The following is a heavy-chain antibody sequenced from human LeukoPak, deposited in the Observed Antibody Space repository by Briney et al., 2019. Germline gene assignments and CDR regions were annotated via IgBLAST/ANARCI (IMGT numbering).Heavy chain of an antibody. D-gene: IGHD4-11*01. J-gene: IGHJ4*02. Sequence: SETLSLTCAVYGGSFSGYYWSWIRQPPGKGLEWIGELNHSGSTNYNPSLKSRVTISVDTSKNQFSLKLSSVTAADTAVYYCASMFCRPWGYSNRLCFRPRNYYFDYWGQGTLATVSS. CDR3: ASMFCRPWGYSNRLCFRPRNYYFDY. CDR1: GGSFSGYY. V-gene: IGHV4-34*01. CDR2: LNHSGST.